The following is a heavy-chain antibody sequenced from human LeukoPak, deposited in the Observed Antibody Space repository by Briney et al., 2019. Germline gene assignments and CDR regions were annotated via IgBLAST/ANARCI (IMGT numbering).Heavy chain of an antibody. D-gene: IGHD2-15*01. Sequence: PSETLSLTCAVYGGSFSGYYWSWIRQPPGKGLEWIGEINHSGSTNYNPSLKSRVTISVDTSKNQFSLKLSSVTAADTAVYYCARGCTGGGCYEQFDFWGQGTLVTVSS. J-gene: IGHJ4*02. CDR3: ARGCTGGGCYEQFDF. CDR2: INHSGST. V-gene: IGHV4-34*01. CDR1: GGSFSGYY.